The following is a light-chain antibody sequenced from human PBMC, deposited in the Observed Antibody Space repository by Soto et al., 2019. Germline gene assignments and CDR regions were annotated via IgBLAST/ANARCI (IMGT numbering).Light chain of an antibody. J-gene: IGKJ1*01. CDR1: QNLLYRSVNQNH. CDR2: WAS. Sequence: DIVLTQSPDSLAVSLGERATINCKSSQNLLYRSVNQNHVTWYQQKPGQPPKLLIYWASTRESGVPDRFSGSGSGTDFTLTISSLQAEDVAVYYCHQYYSTPRTFGQGTRVEIK. V-gene: IGKV4-1*01. CDR3: HQYYSTPRT.